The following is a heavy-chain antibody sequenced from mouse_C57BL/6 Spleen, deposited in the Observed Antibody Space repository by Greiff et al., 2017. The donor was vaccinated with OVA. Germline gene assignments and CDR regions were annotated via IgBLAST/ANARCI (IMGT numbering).Heavy chain of an antibody. D-gene: IGHD1-1*01. J-gene: IGHJ3*01. CDR2: INPGSGGT. CDR1: GYAFTNYL. Sequence: VQLQQSGAELVRPGTSVKVSCKASGYAFTNYLIEWVKQRPGQGLEWIGVINPGSGGTNYNEKFKDKATLTADKSSSTVYMELSRLTSEDSAVYFCARHEDEFITTPLFAYWGQGTLVTVSA. CDR3: ARHEDEFITTPLFAY. V-gene: IGHV1-54*01.